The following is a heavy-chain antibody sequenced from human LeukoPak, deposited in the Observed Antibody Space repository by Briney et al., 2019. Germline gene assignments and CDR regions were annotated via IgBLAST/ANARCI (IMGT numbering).Heavy chain of an antibody. CDR1: GGSVSSGSYY. V-gene: IGHV4-61*01. D-gene: IGHD5-18*01. J-gene: IGHJ4*02. Sequence: SETLSLTCTVSGGSVSSGSYYWGWIRQPPGKGLEWIGYIYYSGSTNYNPSLKSRVTISVDTSKNQFSLKLSSVTAADTAVYYCARVPTAMASPIDYWGQGTLVTVSS. CDR3: ARVPTAMASPIDY. CDR2: IYYSGST.